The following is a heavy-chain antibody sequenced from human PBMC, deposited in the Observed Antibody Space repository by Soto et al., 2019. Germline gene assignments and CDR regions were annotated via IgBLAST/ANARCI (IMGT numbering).Heavy chain of an antibody. CDR3: ATGAYYFDY. V-gene: IGHV3-23*01. CDR1: GFTVSRYA. CDR2: ISGSGGST. Sequence: PGGALRISCAASGFTVSRYAMSWVRQAPGKGLEWVSAISGSGGSTYYADSVKGRFTISRDNSKNTLYLQMNSLRAEDTAVYYCATGAYYFDYWGQGTLVTGSS. J-gene: IGHJ4*02.